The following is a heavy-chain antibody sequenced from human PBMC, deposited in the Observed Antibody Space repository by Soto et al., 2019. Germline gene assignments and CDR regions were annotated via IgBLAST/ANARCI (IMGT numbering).Heavy chain of an antibody. D-gene: IGHD6-13*01. J-gene: IGHJ4*02. CDR3: AREGAHSTGWYDYFDQ. V-gene: IGHV1-18*04. CDR1: GYTFISYS. Sequence: QVQLVQSGGEVKKPGASVNISCKATGYTFISYSITWVRQAPGQGLEWMGWISTYNGNTKYAQSLQGRVTLTRDTSPNTAFMEIRGLRSDDTAIYYCAREGAHSTGWYDYFDQWGQGTLVAVSS. CDR2: ISTYNGNT.